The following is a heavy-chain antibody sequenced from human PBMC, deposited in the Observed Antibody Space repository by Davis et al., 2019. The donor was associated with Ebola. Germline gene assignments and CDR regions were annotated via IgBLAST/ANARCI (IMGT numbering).Heavy chain of an antibody. D-gene: IGHD3-22*01. Sequence: GGSLRLSCAASGFTFSSYSMNWVRQAPGKGLEWVSYISSSSSTIYYADSVKGRFTISRDNAKNSLYLQMNSLRAEDTAVYYCARGGLYDSSGYSHAAFDVWGRGTMVTVSS. CDR1: GFTFSSYS. J-gene: IGHJ3*01. CDR3: ARGGLYDSSGYSHAAFDV. CDR2: ISSSSSTI. V-gene: IGHV3-48*01.